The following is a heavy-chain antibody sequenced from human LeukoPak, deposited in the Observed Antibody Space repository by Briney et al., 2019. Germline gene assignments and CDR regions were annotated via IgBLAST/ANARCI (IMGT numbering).Heavy chain of an antibody. D-gene: IGHD5-18*01. J-gene: IGHJ4*02. CDR2: IYYSGST. CDR3: AKDLPVDTAMVMDY. Sequence: SETLSLTCSVSGGSISSYYWSWIRQPPGKGLEWIGYIYYSGSTNYNPSLKSRVTISVDTSKNQFSLKLSSVTAADTAVYYCAKDLPVDTAMVMDYWGQGTLVTVSS. V-gene: IGHV4-59*01. CDR1: GGSISSYY.